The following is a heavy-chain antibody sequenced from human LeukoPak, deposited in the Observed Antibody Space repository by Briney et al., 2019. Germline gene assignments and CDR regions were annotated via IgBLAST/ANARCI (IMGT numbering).Heavy chain of an antibody. D-gene: IGHD4-23*01. CDR3: ARHGRIGGNSEGGAFDI. J-gene: IGHJ3*02. CDR1: GGSISSGGYY. Sequence: PSETLSLTCTVSGGSISSGGYYWSWIRQPPGKGLEWIGYIYYSGSTNYNPSLNSRVTISVDTSKNQFSLKLTSVTAADTAVYYCARHGRIGGNSEGGAFDIWGQGTMVTVSS. CDR2: IYYSGST. V-gene: IGHV4-61*08.